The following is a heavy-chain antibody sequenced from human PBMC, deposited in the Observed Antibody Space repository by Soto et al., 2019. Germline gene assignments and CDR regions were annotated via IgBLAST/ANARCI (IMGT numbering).Heavy chain of an antibody. J-gene: IGHJ4*02. Sequence: QVQLVQSGAEVKKPGSSVKVSCKASGGTFSSYAISWVRQAPGQGLEWMGGIIPIFGTANYAQKFQGRVTITADESTSTAYMKLSSLRSEDTAVYYCARDGVYCGGDCYSGVDYWGQGTLVTVSS. D-gene: IGHD2-21*02. CDR3: ARDGVYCGGDCYSGVDY. CDR1: GGTFSSYA. CDR2: IIPIFGTA. V-gene: IGHV1-69*01.